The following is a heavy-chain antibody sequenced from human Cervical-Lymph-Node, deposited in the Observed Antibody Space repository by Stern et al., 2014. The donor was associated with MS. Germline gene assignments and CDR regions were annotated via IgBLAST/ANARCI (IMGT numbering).Heavy chain of an antibody. CDR3: VRPGTSSGYDGGLDY. CDR1: GYSFTRYW. Sequence: EVQLVQSGAEVKKPGESLKISCKASGYSFTRYWIGWVRQMPGKGLEWMGIMYPYDSDTRYSPSFQGQVTISADKSISTAYLQWSSLKASDTAMYYCVRPGTSSGYDGGLDYWGQGTLVTVSS. V-gene: IGHV5-51*01. D-gene: IGHD5-12*01. J-gene: IGHJ4*02. CDR2: MYPYDSDT.